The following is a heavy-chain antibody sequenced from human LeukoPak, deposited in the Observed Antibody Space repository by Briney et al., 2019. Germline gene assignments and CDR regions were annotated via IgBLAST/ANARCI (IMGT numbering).Heavy chain of an antibody. CDR2: MYTSGIT. CDR3: ARETSTTYDRAIDI. D-gene: IGHD1-26*01. Sequence: PSETLSLTCTVSGGDSINSYFWSWIRQPAGKGLEWIGRMYTSGITNYSPSLKSRVTMSIDTSKNQISLNLTSVTAADRAMYYCARETSTTYDRAIDIWGQGTMVTVSS. J-gene: IGHJ3*02. V-gene: IGHV4-4*07. CDR1: GGDSINSYF.